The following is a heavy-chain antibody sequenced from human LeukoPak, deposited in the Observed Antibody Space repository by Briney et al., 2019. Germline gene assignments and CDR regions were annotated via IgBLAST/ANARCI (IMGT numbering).Heavy chain of an antibody. CDR2: ISRGGVIS. D-gene: IGHD7-27*01. J-gene: IGHJ4*02. CDR3: VSRAGSPWGPFDD. V-gene: IGHV3-23*01. CDR1: GFTFSDYA. Sequence: GGSLRLSCAASGFTFSDYANNWVRQAPGKGLEWISTISRGGVISYYAGSVKGRFTISRDNSNNTLYLHMNSLRAKDTAVYYCVSRAGSPWGPFDDWGQGTLVTVSS.